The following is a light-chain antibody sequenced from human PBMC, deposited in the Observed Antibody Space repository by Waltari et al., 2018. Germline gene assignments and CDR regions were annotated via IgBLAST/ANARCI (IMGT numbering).Light chain of an antibody. J-gene: IGLJ3*02. Sequence: QSALTPPRSVSGSPGQPVTISCTGTSSDVGGYNYVSWYQHHPGKAPKLIVYDVTKRPSGVPDRFSASKSDNTASLTISGLQAEDEADYYCCSYAGSITFWVFGGGTKLTVL. V-gene: IGLV2-11*01. CDR1: SSDVGGYNY. CDR2: DVT. CDR3: CSYAGSITFWV.